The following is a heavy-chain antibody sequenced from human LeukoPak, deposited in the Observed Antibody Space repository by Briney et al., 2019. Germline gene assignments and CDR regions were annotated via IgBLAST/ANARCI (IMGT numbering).Heavy chain of an antibody. CDR2: ISSSSSYT. CDR1: GFTFSDYY. D-gene: IGHD5-18*01. J-gene: IGHJ4*02. V-gene: IGHV3-11*03. CDR3: ARNPRGMDTGFDY. Sequence: PGGSLRLSCAASGFTFSDYYMSWIRQAPGKGLEWVSYISSSSSYTNYADSVKGRFTISRDNAKNSLYLQMNSLRAEDTAVYYCARNPRGMDTGFDYWGQGTLVTVSS.